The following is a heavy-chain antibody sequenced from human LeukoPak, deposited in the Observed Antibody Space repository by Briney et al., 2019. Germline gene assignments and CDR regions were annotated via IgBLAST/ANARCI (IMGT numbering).Heavy chain of an antibody. Sequence: GGSLRLSCAASGFTVSSSYMSWVRQAPGKGLEWVSVIYSGGSTYYADSVKGRFTISRDNSKYTLYLQMTSLRAEDTAVYYCARVVQEYYYDSSGYYGYWGQGTLVTVSS. D-gene: IGHD3-22*01. J-gene: IGHJ4*02. V-gene: IGHV3-53*01. CDR1: GFTVSSSY. CDR3: ARVVQEYYYDSSGYYGY. CDR2: IYSGGST.